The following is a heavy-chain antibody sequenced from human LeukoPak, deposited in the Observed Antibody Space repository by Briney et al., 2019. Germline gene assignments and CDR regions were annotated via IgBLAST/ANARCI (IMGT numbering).Heavy chain of an antibody. J-gene: IGHJ6*02. CDR3: AKDYGWYYGSRLYYYGMDV. CDR1: GFTFSNYA. Sequence: GRSLRLSCAAAGFTFSNYAMHWVRQAPGKGLEWVAVISSDGSYKYYADSVKGRFTISRDDSKNTLNLQMNSLRDEDTAVYYCAKDYGWYYGSRLYYYGMDVWGQGTTVTVSS. CDR2: ISSDGSYK. D-gene: IGHD3-22*01. V-gene: IGHV3-30*04.